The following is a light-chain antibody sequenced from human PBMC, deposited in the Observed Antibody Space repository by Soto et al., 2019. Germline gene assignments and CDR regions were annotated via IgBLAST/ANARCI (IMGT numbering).Light chain of an antibody. V-gene: IGLV2-14*01. CDR3: SSYTRSSTL. CDR2: AVT. J-gene: IGLJ1*01. CDR1: SSDVGGYNY. Sequence: QSALTQPASVSGSPGQSITISCTGTSSDVGGYNYVSWYQQHPGKAPKLMIYAVTDRPSGVSSRFSGSKSGNTASLTISGLQAEDEADYYCSSYTRSSTLFGTGTKPPS.